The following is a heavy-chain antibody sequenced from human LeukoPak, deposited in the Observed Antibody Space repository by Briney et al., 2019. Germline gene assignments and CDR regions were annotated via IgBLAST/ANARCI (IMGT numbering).Heavy chain of an antibody. CDR3: ARAPLVVVPPAHNWFDP. D-gene: IGHD2-2*01. J-gene: IGHJ5*02. V-gene: IGHV1-69*05. Sequence: ASVKVSCKASGGTFSSYAISWVRQAHGQGLQWMGRIIPISGTANYAQKFQGRVTITTDESTSTAYMELSSLRSEDTAVYYCARAPLVVVPPAHNWFDPWGQGTLVTVSS. CDR1: GGTFSSYA. CDR2: IIPISGTA.